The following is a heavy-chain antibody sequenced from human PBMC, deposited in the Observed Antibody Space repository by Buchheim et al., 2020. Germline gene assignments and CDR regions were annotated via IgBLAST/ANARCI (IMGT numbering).Heavy chain of an antibody. CDR3: AKGGAYYDILTGYDY. V-gene: IGHV3-23*01. CDR1: GFTFSGYE. CDR2: ISGSGGST. J-gene: IGHJ4*02. Sequence: DVQLLESGGGLVQPGGSLRLSCLASGFTFSGYEFSWVRQAPGQGLEWVSAISGSGGSTYYADSVKGRFTISRDNSKNTLYLQMNSLRAEDTAVYYCAKGGAYYDILTGYDYWGQGTL. D-gene: IGHD3-9*01.